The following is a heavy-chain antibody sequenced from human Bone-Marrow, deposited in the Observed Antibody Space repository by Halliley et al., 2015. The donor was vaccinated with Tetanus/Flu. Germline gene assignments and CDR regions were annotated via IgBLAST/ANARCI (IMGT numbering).Heavy chain of an antibody. CDR3: VRVSRGYCSGGTCYNPSFGL. CDR2: FYDSGYT. Sequence: TLSLTCTVSGDSLSGSSYYWSWIRQPPGKGLEWIGYFYDSGYTNNNPSLKSRVTISVNRSKNQFSLELTSVTAADTAVYYCVRVSRGYCSGGTCYNPSFGLWGQGTLVTVSS. V-gene: IGHV4-61*01. J-gene: IGHJ5*02. CDR1: GDSLSGSSYY. D-gene: IGHD2-15*01.